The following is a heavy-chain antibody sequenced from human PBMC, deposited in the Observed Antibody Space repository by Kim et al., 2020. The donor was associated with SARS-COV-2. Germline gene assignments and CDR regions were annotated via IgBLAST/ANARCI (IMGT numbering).Heavy chain of an antibody. CDR3: ARARPGYFDY. CDR2: ISNGETNI. V-gene: IGHV3-74*03. CDR1: GFTFSGYW. Sequence: GGSLRLSCAASGFTFSGYWMHWVRQAPGQGLVWVSRISNGETNIMYADSVEGRFSISRDNAKNTLYLQMNSLTAEDTAVYFCARARPGYFDYWGQGTLVT. J-gene: IGHJ4*02.